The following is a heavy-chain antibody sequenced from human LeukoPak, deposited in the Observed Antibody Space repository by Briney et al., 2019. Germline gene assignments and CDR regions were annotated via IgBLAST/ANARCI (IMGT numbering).Heavy chain of an antibody. CDR2: ISAYNGNT. CDR3: ARTEDYDSSGYYSGY. CDR1: GYPFLSYG. D-gene: IGHD3-22*01. V-gene: IGHV1-18*01. Sequence: ASVKVSCKASGYPFLSYGITWVRQAPGQGLEWMGWISAYNGNTNYAQKLQGRVTMTTDTSTSTAYMELRSLRSDDTAVYYCARTEDYDSSGYYSGYWGQGTLVTVSS. J-gene: IGHJ4*02.